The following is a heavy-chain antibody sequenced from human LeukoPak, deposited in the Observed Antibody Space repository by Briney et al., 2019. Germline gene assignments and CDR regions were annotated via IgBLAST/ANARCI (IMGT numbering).Heavy chain of an antibody. Sequence: SETLSLTCIVSGGSFSYLSWIRQPPGKGLEWIGIIYDHGRTEYNPSLKSRVIISVDTSKNQVSLRLNSVTPADTAVYYCARGLAGRASGAVYFDLWGRGALVTVSS. CDR1: GGSFSY. CDR2: IYDHGRT. CDR3: ARGLAGRASGAVYFDL. D-gene: IGHD3-16*01. V-gene: IGHV4-59*01. J-gene: IGHJ2*01.